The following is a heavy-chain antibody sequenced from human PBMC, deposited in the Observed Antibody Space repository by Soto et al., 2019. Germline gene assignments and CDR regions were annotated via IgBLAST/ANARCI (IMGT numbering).Heavy chain of an antibody. CDR2: IVVGSGNT. Sequence: ASVKLSCKDSGFAFTSTAVQWVRQARGQRLEWIGWIVVGSGNTNYAQKFQGRVTMTADKSTSTAYMELRSLRSEDTAFYYCATSYGSGYRAFDYWGQGALVTVSS. CDR1: GFAFTSTA. CDR3: ATSYGSGYRAFDY. J-gene: IGHJ4*02. D-gene: IGHD3-10*01. V-gene: IGHV1-58*01.